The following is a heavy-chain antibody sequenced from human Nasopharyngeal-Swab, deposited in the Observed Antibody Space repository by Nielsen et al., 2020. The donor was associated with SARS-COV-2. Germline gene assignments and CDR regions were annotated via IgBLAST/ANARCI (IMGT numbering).Heavy chain of an antibody. J-gene: IGHJ6*03. CDR3: ARPYGYYYYYMDV. CDR2: IKEDGDEI. D-gene: IGHD5-18*01. V-gene: IGHV3-7*03. Sequence: WIRQPPGKGLEWVANIKEDGDEIYYVDSVKGRFTISRDNAKNSLDLQMNSLRADDTAVYYCARPYGYYYYYMDVWGKGTSVTVSS.